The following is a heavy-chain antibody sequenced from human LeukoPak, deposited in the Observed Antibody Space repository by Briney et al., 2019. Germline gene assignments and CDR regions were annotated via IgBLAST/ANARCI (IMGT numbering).Heavy chain of an antibody. CDR3: AKDTELPGYYYMDV. D-gene: IGHD1-7*01. J-gene: IGHJ6*03. CDR1: GFTFSSYG. V-gene: IGHV3-30*02. CDR2: IRYDGSNK. Sequence: LAGGSLRLSCAASGFTFSSYGMHWVRQAPGKGLEWVAFIRYDGSNKYCADSVKGRFTISRDNSKNTLYLQMNSLRAEDTAVYYCAKDTELPGYYYMDVWGKGTTVTVSS.